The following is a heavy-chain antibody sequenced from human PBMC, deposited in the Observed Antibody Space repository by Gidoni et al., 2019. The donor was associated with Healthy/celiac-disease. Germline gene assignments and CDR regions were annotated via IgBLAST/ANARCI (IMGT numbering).Heavy chain of an antibody. CDR1: GFSLSTSGVG. CDR3: AHTSPVWGLGAFDY. J-gene: IGHJ4*02. CDR2: IYWDDDK. V-gene: IGHV2-5*02. D-gene: IGHD1-26*01. Sequence: QITLKESGPTLVKPTQTLMLTCTFSGFSLSTSGVGVGWIRQPPGKALEWLALIYWDDDKRYSPSLKSRLTITKDTSKNQVVLTMTNMDPVDTATYYCAHTSPVWGLGAFDYWGQGTLVTVSS.